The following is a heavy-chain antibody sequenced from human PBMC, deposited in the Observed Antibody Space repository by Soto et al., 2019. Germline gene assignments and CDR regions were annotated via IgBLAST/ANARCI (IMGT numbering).Heavy chain of an antibody. CDR1: GFTFSSYW. CDR3: VRGGYMHACDI. D-gene: IGHD6-13*01. CDR2: MNNDGSYT. J-gene: IGHJ3*02. V-gene: IGHV3-74*01. Sequence: EVQLVESGGGLVQPGGSLRLSCAASGFTFSSYWMYWVRQAPGKGLEWVSHMNNDGSYTIYAESVKGRFTFSRDNAKNTQYLPMNSLRAEDTAVYYCVRGGYMHACDIWGQGTMVTVSS.